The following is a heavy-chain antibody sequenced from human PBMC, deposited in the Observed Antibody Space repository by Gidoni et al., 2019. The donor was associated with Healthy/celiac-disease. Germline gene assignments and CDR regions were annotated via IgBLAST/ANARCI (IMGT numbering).Heavy chain of an antibody. J-gene: IGHJ6*03. CDR3: ARSEGYYYYYYMDV. CDR2: ISYDGSNK. CDR1: GFTFSSYA. V-gene: IGHV3-30*01. Sequence: QVQLVESGGGVVQPGRSLRLSCAASGFTFSSYAMHWVRQAPGKGLEWVAVISYDGSNKYYSDSVKGRFTISRDNSKNTLYLQMNSLRAEDTAVYYCARSEGYYYYYYMDVWGKGTTVTVSS.